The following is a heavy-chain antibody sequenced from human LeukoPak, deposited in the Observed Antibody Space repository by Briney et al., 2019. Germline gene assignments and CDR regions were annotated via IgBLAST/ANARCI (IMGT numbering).Heavy chain of an antibody. Sequence: SETLSLTCTVSGGSINFYYWSWIRQTAGKGLEWIGRIHGGGKTNYNPSLKRRVTMSVDTSKNHFSLNVSSVTAADTAVYYCTRESRLDYIWGQGTTVTVSS. CDR1: GGSINFYY. V-gene: IGHV4-4*07. CDR3: TRESRLDYI. CDR2: IHGGGKT. D-gene: IGHD3-16*01. J-gene: IGHJ6*02.